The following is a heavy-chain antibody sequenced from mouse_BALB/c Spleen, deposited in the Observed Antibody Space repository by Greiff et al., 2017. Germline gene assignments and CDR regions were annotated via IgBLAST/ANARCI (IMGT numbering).Heavy chain of an antibody. CDR1: GFTFSSYG. CDR2: INSNGGST. J-gene: IGHJ4*01. Sequence: DVMLVESGGGLVQPGGSLKLSCAASGFTFSSYGMSWVRQTPDKRLELVATINSNGGSTYYPDSVKGRFTISRDNAKNTLYLQMSSLKSEDTAMYYCAREGFMDYWGQGTSVTVSS. CDR3: AREGFMDY. V-gene: IGHV5-6-3*01.